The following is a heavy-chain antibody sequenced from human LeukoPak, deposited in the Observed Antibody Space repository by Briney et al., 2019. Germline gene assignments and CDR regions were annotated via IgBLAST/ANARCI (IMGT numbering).Heavy chain of an antibody. CDR1: GFTFSSHW. CDR3: AREELSGYDFWSGYSLKYYFDY. V-gene: IGHV3-7*01. Sequence: GGSLRLSCAASGFTFSSHWRSCVRQATGKGLEWVANIKQDGSEKYYVDSVKGRFTISRDNAKNSLYLQMNSLRAEDTAVYYCAREELSGYDFWSGYSLKYYFDYWGQGTLVTVSS. D-gene: IGHD3-3*01. CDR2: IKQDGSEK. J-gene: IGHJ4*02.